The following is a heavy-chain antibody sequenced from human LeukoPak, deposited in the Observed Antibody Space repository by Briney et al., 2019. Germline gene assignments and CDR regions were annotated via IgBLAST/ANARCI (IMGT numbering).Heavy chain of an antibody. CDR2: IYSGGST. D-gene: IGHD3-10*01. V-gene: IGHV3-66*01. CDR1: RFTFSTYA. Sequence: GGSLRLSCAASRFTFSTYAMSWVRQAPGKGLEWVSVIYSGGSTYYADSVKGRFTISRDNSKNTLYLQMNSLRAEDTAVYYCARDHYGSGSYDFDYWGQGTLVTVSS. J-gene: IGHJ4*02. CDR3: ARDHYGSGSYDFDY.